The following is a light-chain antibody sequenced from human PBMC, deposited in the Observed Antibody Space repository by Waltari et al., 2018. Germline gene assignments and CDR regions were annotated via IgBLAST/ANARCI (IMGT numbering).Light chain of an antibody. CDR2: GSL. CDR1: QRVDRNY. CDR3: QQYSSSPLT. Sequence: EIVLTQSPGALSLSPGESVTLSCRASQRVDRNYLAWYQQKPGQAPRLVIYGSLSRATGGPDRFSGSGSGTDFTLTINRLEPEDFGVYYCQQYSSSPLTFGPGTTVDIK. J-gene: IGKJ3*01. V-gene: IGKV3-20*01.